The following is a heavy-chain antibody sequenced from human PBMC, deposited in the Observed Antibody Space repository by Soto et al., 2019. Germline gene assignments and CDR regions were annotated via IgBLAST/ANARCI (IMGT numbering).Heavy chain of an antibody. D-gene: IGHD5-18*01. J-gene: IGHJ4*02. CDR1: GYAFTSYG. CDR3: ARGASTQLWSYFDY. V-gene: IGHV1-18*01. CDR2: ISAYNGNT. Sequence: ASVKVSWKAAGYAFTSYGISWVRQAPGQGLEWMGWISAYNGNTNYAQKLQGRVTMTTDTSTSTAYMELRSLRSDDTAVYYCARGASTQLWSYFDYWGQGTLVTVSS.